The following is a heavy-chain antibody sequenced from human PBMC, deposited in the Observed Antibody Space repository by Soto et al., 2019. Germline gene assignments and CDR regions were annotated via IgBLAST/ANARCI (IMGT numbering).Heavy chain of an antibody. CDR2: IYYIGST. D-gene: IGHD3-22*01. V-gene: IGHV4-31*03. J-gene: IGHJ4*02. CDR3: ARVGPRNYYDSSGYYYYFDY. Sequence: SETLSLTCTVSGGSISSGGYYWSWIRQHPGKGLEWIGYIYYIGSTYYNPSLKSRVTISVDTSKNQFSLKLSSVTAADTAVYYCARVGPRNYYDSSGYYYYFDYWGQGTLVTGLL. CDR1: GGSISSGGYY.